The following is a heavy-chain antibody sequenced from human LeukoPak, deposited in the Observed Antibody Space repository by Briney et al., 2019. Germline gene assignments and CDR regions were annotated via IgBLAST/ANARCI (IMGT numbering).Heavy chain of an antibody. Sequence: PSETLSLTCTVSGGSISSSNYYWGWIRQPPGKGLEWVSAISGSGGSTYYADSVKGRFTISRDNSKNSLYLQMNSLRTEDTALYYCAKVGLSGWYDYYFDYWGQGTLVTVSS. D-gene: IGHD6-19*01. CDR3: AKVGLSGWYDYYFDY. CDR1: GGSISSSNYY. V-gene: IGHV3-43*02. J-gene: IGHJ4*02. CDR2: ISGSGGST.